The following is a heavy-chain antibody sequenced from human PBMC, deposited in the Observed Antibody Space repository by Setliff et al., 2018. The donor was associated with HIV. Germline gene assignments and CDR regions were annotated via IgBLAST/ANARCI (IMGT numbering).Heavy chain of an antibody. J-gene: IGHJ3*02. CDR2: INAGNGNT. D-gene: IGHD2-2*01. CDR1: GYSFTSYT. CDR3: ARLSSAAMWGGGAFDI. Sequence: ASVKVSCKASGYSFTSYTIHWVRQAPGQRLEWMGWINAGNGNTKYSQKFRGRVAFTRDTSASTAYMELSGLGFEDTAVYYCARLSSAAMWGGGAFDIWGQGTMVTVSS. V-gene: IGHV1-3*01.